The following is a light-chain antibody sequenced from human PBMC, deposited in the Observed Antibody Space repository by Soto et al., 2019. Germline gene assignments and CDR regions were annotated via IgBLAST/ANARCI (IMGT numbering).Light chain of an antibody. J-gene: IGLJ1*01. CDR3: TSYTTSSTYV. CDR1: SSDVGFYNY. Sequence: QSVLTQPASASGSPGQSIAISCTGTSSDVGFYNYVSWCQQHPGKAPKLMVYDVNNRPSGVSNRFSGSKSGNTASLTISGLQAEDEADYYCTSYTTSSTYVFGTGTKVTVL. V-gene: IGLV2-14*03. CDR2: DVN.